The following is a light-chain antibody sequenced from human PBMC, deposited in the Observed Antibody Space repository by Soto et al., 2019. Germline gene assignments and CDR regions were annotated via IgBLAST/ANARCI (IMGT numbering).Light chain of an antibody. CDR1: QAVGSY. CDR2: DTS. Sequence: EIVLTQSPATLSLSPGERATLSCRASQAVGSYLAWFRQTPGQTPRLLIYDTSIRATGVPARFSGSGSGTDFTLTISSLEAEDFAIYYCQQRSDWPPTFGQGTKVDIK. V-gene: IGKV3-11*01. J-gene: IGKJ1*01. CDR3: QQRSDWPPT.